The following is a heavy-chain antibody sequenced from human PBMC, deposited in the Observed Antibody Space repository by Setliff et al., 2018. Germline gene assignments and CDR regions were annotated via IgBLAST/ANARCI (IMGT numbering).Heavy chain of an antibody. CDR1: GYTFTSYY. J-gene: IGHJ3*02. CDR3: ARKRLGWEQLYAFDI. CDR2: INPSGGST. Sequence: ASVKVSCKASGYTFTSYYMHWVRQAPGQGLEWMGIINPSGGSTSYAQKFQGXXXXTRXXXXXXXXXXXXXXXXXXXXXXXCARKRLGWEQLYAFDIWGQGTMVTVSS. V-gene: IGHV1-46*01. D-gene: IGHD1-26*01.